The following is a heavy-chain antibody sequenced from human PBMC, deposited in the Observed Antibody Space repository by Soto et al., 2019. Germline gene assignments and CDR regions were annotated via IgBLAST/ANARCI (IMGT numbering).Heavy chain of an antibody. V-gene: IGHV3-64D*06. D-gene: IGHD2-2*02. J-gene: IGHJ5*02. CDR2: ISSNGGST. CDR1: GFTFSSYA. Sequence: PGGSLRLSCSASGFTFSSYAMHWVRQAPGKGLEYVSAISSNGGSTYYADSVKGRFTISRDNSKNTLYLQMSSLRAEDTAVYYCVKDTPEVVPAAIRANWFDPWGQGTLVTVSS. CDR3: VKDTPEVVPAAIRANWFDP.